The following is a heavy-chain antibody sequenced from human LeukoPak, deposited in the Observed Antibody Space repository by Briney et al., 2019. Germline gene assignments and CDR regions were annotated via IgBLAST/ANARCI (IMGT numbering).Heavy chain of an antibody. J-gene: IGHJ4*02. D-gene: IGHD2-15*01. CDR3: ARHWAYCSGGTCYSFDD. CDR2: IYYSGST. CDR1: GGSISSSSHY. V-gene: IGHV4-39*01. Sequence: SETLSLTCIVSGGSISSSSHYWGWIRQPPGKGLEWIGSIYYSGSTYYSPSLKSRVTISVDTSKNQFSLKLRSVTAADTAVYHCARHWAYCSGGTCYSFDDWGQGTLVTVSS.